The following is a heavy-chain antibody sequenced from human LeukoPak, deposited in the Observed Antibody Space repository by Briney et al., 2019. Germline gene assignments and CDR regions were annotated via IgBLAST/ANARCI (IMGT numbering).Heavy chain of an antibody. CDR1: GFTVSSNY. CDR2: IYSGGST. CDR3: ATRPPSETYYAVFDY. Sequence: GGSLRLSCAASGFTVSSNYMSWVRQAPGKGLEWVSVIYSGGSTYYADSVKGRFTISRDNSKNTLYLQMNGLRADDTAVYYCATRPPSETYYAVFDYWGQGTLVTVSS. D-gene: IGHD1-26*01. J-gene: IGHJ4*02. V-gene: IGHV3-53*01.